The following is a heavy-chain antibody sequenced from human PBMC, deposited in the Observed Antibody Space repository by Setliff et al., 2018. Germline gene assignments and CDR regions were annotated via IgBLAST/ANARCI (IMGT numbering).Heavy chain of an antibody. J-gene: IGHJ5*02. Sequence: SSETLSLTCTVSGGSVRGYYWSWIRQPPGKGLEWIGYMYYSGDTNYNPSLKSRVTISVDTSKNQFSLNLNSVTAADTAVYYCARHDASNWNYGWIDPWGQGTLVTVSS. CDR2: MYYSGDT. V-gene: IGHV4-59*08. D-gene: IGHD1-7*01. CDR1: GGSVRGYY. CDR3: ARHDASNWNYGWIDP.